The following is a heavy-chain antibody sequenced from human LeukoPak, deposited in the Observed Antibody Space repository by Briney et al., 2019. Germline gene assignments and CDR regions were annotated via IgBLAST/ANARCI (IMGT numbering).Heavy chain of an antibody. CDR1: GGTFSSYA. J-gene: IGHJ4*02. Sequence: GASVKVSCKASGGTFSSYAISWVRQAPGQGLEWMGRIIHILGIANYAQKFQGRVTITADKSTSTAYMELSSLRSEDTAVYYCASTRGYSYGSLDYWGQGTLVTVSS. CDR2: IIHILGIA. CDR3: ASTRGYSYGSLDY. V-gene: IGHV1-69*04. D-gene: IGHD5-18*01.